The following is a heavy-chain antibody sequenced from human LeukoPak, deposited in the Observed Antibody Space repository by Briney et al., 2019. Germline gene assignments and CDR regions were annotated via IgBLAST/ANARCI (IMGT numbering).Heavy chain of an antibody. Sequence: SETLSLTCAVYGGSFSGYYWSWIRQPPGKGLEWIGEINHSGSTNYNPSLKSRVTISVDTSKNQFSLKLSCVTAADTAVYYCARDRLDYGDSYFDYXXQGXLXXVSS. CDR1: GGSFSGYY. J-gene: IGHJ4*02. V-gene: IGHV4-34*01. D-gene: IGHD4-17*01. CDR2: INHSGST. CDR3: ARDRLDYGDSYFDY.